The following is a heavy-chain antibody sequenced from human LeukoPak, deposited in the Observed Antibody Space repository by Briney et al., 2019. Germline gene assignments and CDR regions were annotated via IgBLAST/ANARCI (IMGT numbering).Heavy chain of an antibody. CDR3: AKALAVAGKEGLDY. D-gene: IGHD6-19*01. V-gene: IGHV3-9*01. CDR2: ISWNSGSI. Sequence: PGGSLRLSCAASRFTFDDYAMHWVRQAPGKGLEWVSGISWNSGSIGYADSVKGRFTISRDNAKNSLYLQMNSLRAEDAALYYCAKALAVAGKEGLDYWGQGTLVTVSS. J-gene: IGHJ4*02. CDR1: RFTFDDYA.